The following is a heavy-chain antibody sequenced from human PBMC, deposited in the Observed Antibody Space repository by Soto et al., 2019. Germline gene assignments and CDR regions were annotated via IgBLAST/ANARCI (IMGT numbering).Heavy chain of an antibody. CDR1: GFTFSSYS. V-gene: IGHV3-21*01. CDR2: ISSSSSYI. J-gene: IGHJ5*02. D-gene: IGHD5-12*01. CDR3: ARDPRYSGYDFHWFDP. Sequence: EVQLVESGGGLVKPGGSLRLSCAASGFTFSSYSMNWVRQAPGKGLEWVSSISSSSSYIYYADSVKGRFTISRDNPKNSLYLQMNSLRAEDTAVYYCARDPRYSGYDFHWFDPWGQGTLVTVSS.